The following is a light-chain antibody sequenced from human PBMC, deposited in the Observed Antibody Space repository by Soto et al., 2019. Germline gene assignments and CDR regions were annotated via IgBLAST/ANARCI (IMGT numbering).Light chain of an antibody. CDR2: DAS. Sequence: EVVLTQSPGTLSFSPGERATLSCRASQSVSSYLAWYQQKPGQAPRLLIYDASNRATGIPARFSGSGSGTDFTLTISSLEPEDFPVYYCHHRGNWPWTFGQGTKVEIK. CDR1: QSVSSY. V-gene: IGKV3-11*01. CDR3: HHRGNWPWT. J-gene: IGKJ1*01.